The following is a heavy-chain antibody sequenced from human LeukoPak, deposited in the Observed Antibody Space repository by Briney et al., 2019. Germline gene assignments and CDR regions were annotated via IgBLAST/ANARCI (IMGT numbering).Heavy chain of an antibody. CDR2: IGTGGDDI. V-gene: IGHV3-21*05. CDR3: LRASQGRDDYFDY. J-gene: IGHJ4*02. CDR1: GVFFRGYS. Sequence: GGSLRLSCAASGVFFRGYSLNWVRQSPGQGLEWISYIGTGGDDIYYADSVRGRFTISRDNAKNSVDLRMNSLRVEDTAVYFCLRASQGRDDYFDYWGQGTLVTVSS.